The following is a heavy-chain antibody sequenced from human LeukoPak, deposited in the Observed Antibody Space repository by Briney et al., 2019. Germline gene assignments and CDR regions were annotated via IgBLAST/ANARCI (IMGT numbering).Heavy chain of an antibody. J-gene: IGHJ5*02. V-gene: IGHV3-21*04. D-gene: IGHD3-10*01. CDR3: ARGPPSYYYGSGSYYNSLSPYEYWFDP. CDR1: GFTFSSYS. Sequence: GGSLRLSCAASGFTFSSYSMNWVRQAPGKGLEWVSSISSSSSYIYYADSVKGRFTISRDNAKNSLYLQMNSLRAEDTAVYYCARGPPSYYYGSGSYYNSLSPYEYWFDPWGQGTLVTVSS. CDR2: ISSSSSYI.